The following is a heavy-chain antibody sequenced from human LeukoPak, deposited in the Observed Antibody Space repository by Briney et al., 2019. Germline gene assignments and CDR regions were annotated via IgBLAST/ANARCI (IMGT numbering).Heavy chain of an antibody. CDR3: ARDQYYYDSSGYDY. CDR2: IKQDGSEK. CDR1: GFTFSSYW. J-gene: IGHJ4*02. V-gene: IGHV3-7*01. D-gene: IGHD3-22*01. Sequence: PGGSLRLSCAASGFTFSSYWMSWVRQAPGKGLEWVANIKQDGSEKYYVDSVKGRLTISRDNAKNSLYLQMNSLRAEDTAVYYCARDQYYYDSSGYDYWGQGTLVTVSS.